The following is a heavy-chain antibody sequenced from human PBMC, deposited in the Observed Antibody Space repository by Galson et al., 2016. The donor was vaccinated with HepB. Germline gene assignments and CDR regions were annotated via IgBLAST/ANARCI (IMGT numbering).Heavy chain of an antibody. D-gene: IGHD4-17*01. J-gene: IGHJ6*04. CDR1: GDTFNIYT. V-gene: IGHV1-69*08. CDR3: ARGGFDYGDNLFYYYGLDV. CDR2: IIPIFGTS. Sequence: SVKVSCKASGDTFNIYTVNWVRQAPGQGLEWMGRIIPIFGTSNYAQKFQGRVTITADKSTTIAYMELRSLTSEDTAVYYCARGGFDYGDNLFYYYGLDVWGEGTTVTVSS.